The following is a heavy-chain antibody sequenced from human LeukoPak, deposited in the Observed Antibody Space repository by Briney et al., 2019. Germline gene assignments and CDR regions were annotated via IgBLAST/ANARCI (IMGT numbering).Heavy chain of an antibody. CDR3: ARGYSSSYLDY. Sequence: TLSLTCTVSGGSISSGGYYWSWVRQHPGKGLEWIGYIYYSGSTYYNPSLKSRVTISVDTSKNQFSLKLTSVTAADTAVYYCARGYSSSYLDYWGQGTLVTVSS. CDR2: IYYSGST. J-gene: IGHJ4*02. D-gene: IGHD6-13*01. V-gene: IGHV4-31*03. CDR1: GGSISSGGYY.